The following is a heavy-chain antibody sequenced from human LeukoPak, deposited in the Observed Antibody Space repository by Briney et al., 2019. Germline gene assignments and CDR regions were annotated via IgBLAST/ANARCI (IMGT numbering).Heavy chain of an antibody. D-gene: IGHD6-13*01. CDR1: GFTFKIYS. V-gene: IGHV3-21*06. J-gene: IGHJ4*02. CDR3: TRDEAAATD. Sequence: GGSLRLSCAASGFTFKIYSMNWVRQAPGKGLEWVSSISSSSNYRYFADSVNGRFTISRDNAKNSLYLQMNSLRAEDTAIYYCTRDEAAATDWGQGTLVTVSS. CDR2: ISSSSNYR.